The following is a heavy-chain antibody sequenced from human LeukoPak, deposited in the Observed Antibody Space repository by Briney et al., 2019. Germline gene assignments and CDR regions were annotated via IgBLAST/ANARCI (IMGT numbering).Heavy chain of an antibody. CDR3: ARDRRCSSTSCYYFDY. CDR2: IGRSGSYI. CDR1: GFTFSAYS. Sequence: PGGSLRLSCAASGFTFSAYSMTWVRQAPGKGLEWVSSIGRSGSYIFYEDSVKGRFTISRDNAKNSLYLQMNSLRAEDTAVYYCARDRRCSSTSCYYFDYWGQGTLVTVSS. J-gene: IGHJ4*02. D-gene: IGHD2-2*01. V-gene: IGHV3-21*01.